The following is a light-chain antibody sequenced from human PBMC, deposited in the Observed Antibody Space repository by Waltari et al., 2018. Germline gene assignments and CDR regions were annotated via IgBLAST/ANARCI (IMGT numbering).Light chain of an antibody. V-gene: IGLV2-8*01. Sequence: QSALPQPPPAYGSPGRPGTISCSGPRSYVGAHNHVPWYQQHPRKAPKLMIFEVNIRASGVPVRFSGSKSGNTASLTVSGLQAEDEADYYCYSYAGNFIYVFGTGTKVTVL. CDR3: YSYAGNFIYV. J-gene: IGLJ1*01. CDR1: RSYVGAHNH. CDR2: EVN.